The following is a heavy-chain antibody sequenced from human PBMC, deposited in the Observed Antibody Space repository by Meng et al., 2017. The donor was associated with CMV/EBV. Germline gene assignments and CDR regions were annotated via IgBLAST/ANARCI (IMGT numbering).Heavy chain of an antibody. D-gene: IGHD3-16*01. CDR3: ARLGRAEYFQH. J-gene: IGHJ1*01. CDR1: GYSFTSYW. CDR2: IYPGDSDT. V-gene: IGHV5-51*01. Sequence: ISCKDSGYSFTSYWIGWVRQMPGKGLEWTGIIYPGDSDTRYSPSFQGQVTISADKSISTAYLQWSSLKASDTAMYYCARLGRAEYFQHWGQGTLVTVSS.